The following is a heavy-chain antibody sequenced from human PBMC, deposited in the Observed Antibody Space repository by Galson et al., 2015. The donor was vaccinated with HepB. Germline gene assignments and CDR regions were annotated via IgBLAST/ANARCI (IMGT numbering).Heavy chain of an antibody. Sequence: SLRLSCAASGFTFSTYGMHWVRQAPGKGLEWVAVISYDGSNKYYADSVRGRFTISRDNSKNTLYLQMNSLRAEDTAVYYCAKDKWYCSGGSCRGCNYWGQGTLVTVSS. CDR3: AKDKWYCSGGSCRGCNY. J-gene: IGHJ4*02. CDR1: GFTFSTYG. D-gene: IGHD2-15*01. V-gene: IGHV3-30*18. CDR2: ISYDGSNK.